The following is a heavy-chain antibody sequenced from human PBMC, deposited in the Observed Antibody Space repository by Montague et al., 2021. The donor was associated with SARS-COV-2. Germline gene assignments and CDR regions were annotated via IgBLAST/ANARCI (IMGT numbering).Heavy chain of an antibody. CDR2: VDYSGNT. J-gene: IGHJ4*02. CDR3: ARREYSYGWGD. CDR1: GGPISGSSDY. Sequence: SETRSLTCTVTGGPISGSSDYWGWIRQSPGKGLEWIASVDYSGNTYYSPSLKSRLTISVDTSKNQFSLKLNSATAADTALYYCARREYSYGWGDWGQGTLVTVSS. V-gene: IGHV4-39*01. D-gene: IGHD5-18*01.